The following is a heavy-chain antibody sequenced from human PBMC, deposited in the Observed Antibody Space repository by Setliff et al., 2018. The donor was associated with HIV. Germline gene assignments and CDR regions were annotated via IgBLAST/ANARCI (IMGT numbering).Heavy chain of an antibody. D-gene: IGHD3-10*01. CDR3: ARASGAWPYYHYYMDV. Sequence: SETLSLTCTVSGGSVTSYYWSWIRQPAGKRLEWIGRISISGDTNYNPSLKGRATMSLDTSKNQFSLKVTSVTAADTAVYYCARASGAWPYYHYYMDVWGKGTTGTVSS. J-gene: IGHJ6*03. CDR1: GGSVTSYY. V-gene: IGHV4-4*07. CDR2: ISISGDT.